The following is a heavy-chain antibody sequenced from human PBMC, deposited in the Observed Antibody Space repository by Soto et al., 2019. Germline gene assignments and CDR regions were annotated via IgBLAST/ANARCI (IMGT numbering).Heavy chain of an antibody. CDR1: GDSVSSNTAS. D-gene: IGHD5-12*01. J-gene: IGHJ5*02. CDR3: AKGDNLGPKTGYAFDP. CDR2: TYFRSKWYN. Sequence: SQTLSLTCAIPGDSVSSNTASWNWIRQSPSRGLEWLGRTYFRSKWYNDYAVSVKSRIIINPDTSNNQFPLQLNSVTPEDTAVYFCAKGDNLGPKTGYAFDPWGQGIMVTVSS. V-gene: IGHV6-1*01.